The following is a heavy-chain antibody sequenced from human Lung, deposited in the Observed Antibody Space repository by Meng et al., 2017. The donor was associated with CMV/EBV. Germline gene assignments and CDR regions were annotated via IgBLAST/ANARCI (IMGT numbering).Heavy chain of an antibody. J-gene: IGHJ4*02. CDR2: IRYDGFIGTDK. CDR1: GFIVSNYG. V-gene: IGHV3-30*02. Sequence: GGSXRLXCTAFGFIVSNYGMHWVRHAPGKGLEWVAFIRYDGFIGTDKYYADSVKGRFTISRDNPKNTLYLQMNSLRAEDTAVYYCAKVGYHDSSGRFYYCGYXGQGXLVTVSS. CDR3: AKVGYHDSSGRFYYCGY. D-gene: IGHD3-22*01.